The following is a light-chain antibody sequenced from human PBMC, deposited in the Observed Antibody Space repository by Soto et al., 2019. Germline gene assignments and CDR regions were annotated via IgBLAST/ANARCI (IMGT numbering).Light chain of an antibody. J-gene: IGKJ2*01. V-gene: IGKV3-15*01. CDR3: QQFDAPVT. CDR1: QGIGSN. Sequence: EIVLTQSPATLSVSPGERATLSCRSSQGIGSNLAWYQQRLGQPPRLLIYGASSRATGVPARFSGSGSGTEFTLSISSLQSEDAAVYFCQQFDAPVTFGQGTKLEIK. CDR2: GAS.